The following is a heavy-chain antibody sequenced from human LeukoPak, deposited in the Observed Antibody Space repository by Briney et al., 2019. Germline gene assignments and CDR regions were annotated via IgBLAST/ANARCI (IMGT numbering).Heavy chain of an antibody. CDR1: GFTFSSYG. V-gene: IGHV3-30*03. CDR3: ARLSVDYCTNGVCYGIDY. J-gene: IGHJ4*02. D-gene: IGHD2-8*01. CDR2: ISYDGSNK. Sequence: AGGSLRLSCAASGFTFSSYGMHWVRQAPGKGLEWVAVISYDGSNKHYADSVKGRFTISRDNSKNTLYLQMNSLRAEDTAVYYCARLSVDYCTNGVCYGIDYWGQGTLVTVSS.